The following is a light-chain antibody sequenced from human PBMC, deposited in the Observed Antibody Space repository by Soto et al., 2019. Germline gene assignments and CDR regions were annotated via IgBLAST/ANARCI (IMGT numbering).Light chain of an antibody. J-gene: IGLJ1*01. CDR2: DVS. CDR3: SSYTSSSTYV. CDR1: SSDVGSYNG. Sequence: QSALTQPPSVSGSPGQSVTISCTGTSSDVGSYNGVSWYQQPPGTAPKLMIYDVSNRPSGVPDRFSGSKSGNTASLTISGLQAEDECDYYCSSYTSSSTYVFGTGTKLTVL. V-gene: IGLV2-18*02.